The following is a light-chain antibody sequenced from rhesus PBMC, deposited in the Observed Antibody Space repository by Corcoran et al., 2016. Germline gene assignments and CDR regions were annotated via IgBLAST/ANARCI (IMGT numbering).Light chain of an antibody. J-gene: IGKJ4*01. CDR3: QQESNWALT. CDR1: QSVSSR. Sequence: EIVMTQSPATLSLSPGERATLSCRASQSVSSRLAWYQQKPGQAPRLLIYGASSRVTGIPARFSGSGSGTDFTLTIRSLEPEDVAVYFCQQESNWALTFGGGTKVELK. CDR2: GAS. V-gene: IGKV3-17*02.